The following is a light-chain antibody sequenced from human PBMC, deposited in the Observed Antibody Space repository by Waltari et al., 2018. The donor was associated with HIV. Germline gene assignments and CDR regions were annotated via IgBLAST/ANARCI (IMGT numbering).Light chain of an antibody. CDR2: SHN. Sequence: QSVLTQPPSESGTPGQRVTIPCSGSSPNIGVYTVNWYQQIPGTAPKLRIFSHNYRPSGVPDRFSGSKSGTSASLAISGLHSDDEADYFCAAWEDSLNGPIWVFGGGTKLTVL. CDR3: AAWEDSLNGPIWV. V-gene: IGLV1-44*01. CDR1: SPNIGVYT. J-gene: IGLJ3*02.